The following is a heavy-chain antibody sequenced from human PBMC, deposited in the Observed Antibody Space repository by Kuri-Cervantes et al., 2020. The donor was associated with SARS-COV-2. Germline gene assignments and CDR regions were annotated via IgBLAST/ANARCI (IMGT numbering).Heavy chain of an antibody. J-gene: IGHJ6*02. D-gene: IGHD2-2*01. CDR2: TYYRSKWYN. CDR3: AKDLGDIVVVPAAMLPQGMDV. V-gene: IGHV6-1*01. CDR1: GDSVSSNSAA. Sequence: SETLSLTCAISGDSVSSNSAAWNWIRQSPSRGLEWLGRTYYRSKWYNDYAVSVKSRITINPDTSKNQFSLQLNSVTPEDTAVYYCAKDLGDIVVVPAAMLPQGMDVWGQGTTVTVSS.